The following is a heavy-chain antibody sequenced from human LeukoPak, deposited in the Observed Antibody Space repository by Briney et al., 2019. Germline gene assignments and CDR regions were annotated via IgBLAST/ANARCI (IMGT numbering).Heavy chain of an antibody. CDR3: AREADHYYYDSSGYNAFDY. D-gene: IGHD3-22*01. Sequence: GGSLRLSYAASGFTFSSYSMNWVRQAPGKGLEWVSSISSSSSYIYYADSVKGRFTISRDNAKNSLYLQMNSLRAEDTAVYYCAREADHYYYDSSGYNAFDYWGQGTLVTVSS. CDR2: ISSSSSYI. CDR1: GFTFSSYS. J-gene: IGHJ4*02. V-gene: IGHV3-21*01.